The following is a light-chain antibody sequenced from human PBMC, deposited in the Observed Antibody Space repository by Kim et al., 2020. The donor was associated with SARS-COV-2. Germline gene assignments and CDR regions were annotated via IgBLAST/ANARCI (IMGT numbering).Light chain of an antibody. CDR2: GAS. CDR1: QSVSSSY. J-gene: IGKJ2*01. CDR3: QQYNSSPYT. V-gene: IGKV3-20*01. Sequence: LSPGERATLSCRASQSVSSSYLAWYQQTPGQGPRLLIYGASSRATGIPDRFSGSGSGTDFTLTINRLEPEDFAVYYCQQYNSSPYTFGQGTKLEIK.